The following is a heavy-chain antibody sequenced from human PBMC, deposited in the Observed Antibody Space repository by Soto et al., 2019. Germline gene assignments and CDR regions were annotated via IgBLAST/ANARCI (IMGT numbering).Heavy chain of an antibody. CDR3: ARYYDSSGCFDY. CDR1: GGSISSGVYY. CDR2: IYYSGST. J-gene: IGHJ4*02. V-gene: IGHV4-31*03. D-gene: IGHD3-22*01. Sequence: SETLSLTCTVSGGSISSGVYYWSWIRQHPGKGLEWIGYIYYSGSTYYNPSLKSRVTISVDTSKNQFSLKLSSVTAADTAVYYCARYYDSSGCFDYWGQGTLVTVSS.